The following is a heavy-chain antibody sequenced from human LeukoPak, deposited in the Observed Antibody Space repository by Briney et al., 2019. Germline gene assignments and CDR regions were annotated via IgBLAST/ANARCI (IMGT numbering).Heavy chain of an antibody. V-gene: IGHV1-18*01. D-gene: IGHD6-19*01. J-gene: IGHJ1*01. CDR3: ARLGVAGDPSGAEYFQH. CDR1: GYSFASYA. CDR2: ISLYNPKT. Sequence: SVKVSCKASGYSFASYAITWVRQAPGQGLDWMGWISLYNPKTNYAQKFQGRVTMTTDRSTSTAYMELMSLTSDDPGVYYCARLGVAGDPSGAEYFQHWGQGTLLTVSS.